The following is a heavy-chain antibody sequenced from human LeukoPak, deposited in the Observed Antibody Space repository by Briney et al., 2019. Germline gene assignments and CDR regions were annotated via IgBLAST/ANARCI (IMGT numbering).Heavy chain of an antibody. CDR1: GFTFSSYW. CDR2: IRYDGSNK. V-gene: IGHV3-30*02. J-gene: IGHJ3*02. CDR3: AKDKVGNWGSVEAFDI. D-gene: IGHD7-27*01. Sequence: PGGSLRLSCAASGFTFSSYWMSWVRQAPGKGLEWVAFIRYDGSNKYYADSVKGRFTISRDNSKNTLYLQMNSLRAEDTAVYYCAKDKVGNWGSVEAFDIWGQGTMVTVSS.